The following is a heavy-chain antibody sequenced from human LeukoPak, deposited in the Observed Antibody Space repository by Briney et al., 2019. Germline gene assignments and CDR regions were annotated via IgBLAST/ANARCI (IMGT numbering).Heavy chain of an antibody. V-gene: IGHV3-23*01. Sequence: GGSLRLSCEASGFTFTTYPMSWVPQAPGKGLEWVSTFSGSGGRTYYADSVKGRFTISRDNSKNTLSLQMNSLRAEDTAVYYCAKVTSSYNYFDYWGQGSLVTVSS. CDR2: FSGSGGRT. CDR1: GFTFTTYP. J-gene: IGHJ4*02. D-gene: IGHD2-2*01. CDR3: AKVTSSYNYFDY.